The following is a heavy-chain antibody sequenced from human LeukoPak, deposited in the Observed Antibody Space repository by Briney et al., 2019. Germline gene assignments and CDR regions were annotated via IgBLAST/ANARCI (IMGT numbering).Heavy chain of an antibody. CDR2: INHSVST. V-gene: IGHV4-34*01. CDR3: ASCRFMVVPGKAARYNWFEP. J-gene: IGHJ5*02. Sequence: PSETLSLTSAVYGGSFRSYYWSWIRQPPGKGLEWIAEINHSVSTNYNPSLKSRATISVATSKNQFPLKLISVPAADTAVYYCASCRFMVVPGKAARYNWFEPWGQGTLVTVSS. CDR1: GGSFRSYY. D-gene: IGHD2-2*01.